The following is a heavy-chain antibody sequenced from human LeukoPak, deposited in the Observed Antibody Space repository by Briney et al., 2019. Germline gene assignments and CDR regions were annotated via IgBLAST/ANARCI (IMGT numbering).Heavy chain of an antibody. CDR3: AREKQQLVQKWIWFDP. D-gene: IGHD6-13*01. Sequence: PSETLSLTCTVSGGSISSSSYYWGWIRQPPGKGLEWIGSIYYSGSTYYNPSLKSRVTISVDTSKNQFSLKLSSVTAADTAVYYCAREKQQLVQKWIWFDPWGQGTLVTVSS. CDR2: IYYSGST. J-gene: IGHJ5*02. CDR1: GGSISSSSYY. V-gene: IGHV4-39*07.